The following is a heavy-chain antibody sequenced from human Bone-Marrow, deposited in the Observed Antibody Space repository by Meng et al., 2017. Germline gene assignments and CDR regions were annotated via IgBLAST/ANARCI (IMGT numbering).Heavy chain of an antibody. J-gene: IGHJ4*02. Sequence: VQLAESGGGLVKPGGSCRLSGVAVGGTFRNFWMIWVRQAPGKGLEWVGRIKSNTDGGTAEYAAPVTGRFTISRDDSKSTLYLQLSGLTTDDTGVYYCTWDDKAVSDYWGQGTLVTVSS. CDR1: GGTFRNFW. CDR2: IKSNTDGGTA. D-gene: IGHD3-9*01. CDR3: TWDDKAVSDY. V-gene: IGHV3-15*01.